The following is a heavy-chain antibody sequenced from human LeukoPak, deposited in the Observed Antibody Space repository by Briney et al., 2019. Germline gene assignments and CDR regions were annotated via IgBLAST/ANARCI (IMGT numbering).Heavy chain of an antibody. CDR3: ARDVQQARARFDI. D-gene: IGHD3-10*02. CDR1: GFSISSGYY. J-gene: IGHJ3*02. Sequence: PSETLSLTCTVSGFSISSGYYWAWIRQPPGKGLEWIGSVLHNGYTYYNASLKSRVTVSMDRSKNQLSLSLTSVTAADTAVYYCARDVQQARARFDIWGQGTMVTVSS. CDR2: VLHNGYT. V-gene: IGHV4-38-2*02.